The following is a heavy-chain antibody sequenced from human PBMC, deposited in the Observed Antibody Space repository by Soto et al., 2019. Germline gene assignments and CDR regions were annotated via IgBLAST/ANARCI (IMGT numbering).Heavy chain of an antibody. V-gene: IGHV1-18*01. D-gene: IGHD2-15*01. J-gene: IGHJ5*02. CDR2: ISAYNGNT. CDR1: GYTFTSYG. CDR3: ARDPVVVVAQTRGWFDP. Sequence: GASVKVSCKASGYTFTSYGISWVRQAPGQGLEWMGWISAYNGNTNYAQKLQGRVTMTTDTSTSTAYMELRSLRSDDTAVYYCARDPVVVVAQTRGWFDPWGQGTLVTVSS.